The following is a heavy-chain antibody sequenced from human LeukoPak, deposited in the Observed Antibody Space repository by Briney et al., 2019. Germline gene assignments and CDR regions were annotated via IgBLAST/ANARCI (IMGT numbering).Heavy chain of an antibody. CDR3: ARSERYSSGWYFYFDY. J-gene: IGHJ4*02. V-gene: IGHV4-61*01. CDR2: IFYSGTT. CDR1: GGSVSSGIYY. Sequence: PSETLSLTCTVSGGSVSSGIYYWSWIRQPPGKGLEWIGYIFYSGTTNYNPSLKSRVTISVDTSKNQFYLKLSSLTAADTAVYYCARSERYSSGWYFYFDYWGQGTLVTVSS. D-gene: IGHD6-19*01.